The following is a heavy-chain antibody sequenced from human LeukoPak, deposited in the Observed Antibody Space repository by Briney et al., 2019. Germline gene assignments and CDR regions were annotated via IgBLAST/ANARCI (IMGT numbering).Heavy chain of an antibody. D-gene: IGHD2-21*02. CDR1: GFTFSSYA. J-gene: IGHJ4*02. V-gene: IGHV1-69*04. CDR3: ARSPRDCGGDCYSDY. CDR2: IIPILGIA. Sequence: PGGSLRLSCAASGFTFSSYAISWVRQAPGQGLEWMGRIIPILGIANYAQKFQGRVTITADKSTSTAYMELSSLRSEDTAVYYCARSPRDCGGDCYSDYWGQGTLVTVSS.